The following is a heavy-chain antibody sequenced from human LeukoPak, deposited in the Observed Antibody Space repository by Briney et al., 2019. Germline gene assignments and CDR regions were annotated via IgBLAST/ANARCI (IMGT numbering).Heavy chain of an antibody. D-gene: IGHD4-17*01. J-gene: IGHJ5*02. CDR1: GFTFSSYA. V-gene: IGHV3-23*01. CDR3: AKAAYGDYVNWFDP. CDR2: IGGIGAST. Sequence: GGSLRLSCAASGFTFSSYAMSWVRQAPGKGLEWVSSIGGIGASTYYADSVKGRFTISRDNSKNTLYLQMNSLRAEDTALYYCAKAAYGDYVNWFDPWGQGILVIVSS.